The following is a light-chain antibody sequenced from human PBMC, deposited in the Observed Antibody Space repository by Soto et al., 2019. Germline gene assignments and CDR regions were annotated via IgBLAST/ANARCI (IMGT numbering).Light chain of an antibody. V-gene: IGKV3-20*01. CDR3: QQYGSSPRT. J-gene: IGKJ1*01. Sequence: EIVLTQSPATLSLSPGERATLSCRASQSVSSYLAWYQQKPGQAPRLLIHGASSRATGIPYRFSGSGSGTDFTLIISGLEPEDVAVYYCQQYGSSPRTFGQGTKVDIK. CDR1: QSVSSY. CDR2: GAS.